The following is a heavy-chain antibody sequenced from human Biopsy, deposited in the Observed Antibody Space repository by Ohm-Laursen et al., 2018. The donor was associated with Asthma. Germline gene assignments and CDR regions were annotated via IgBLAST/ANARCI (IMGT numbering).Heavy chain of an antibody. CDR2: IWYDGRKK. CDR3: ARKIAARGGIGV. V-gene: IGHV3-33*01. CDR1: GITFSTYG. D-gene: IGHD6-6*01. J-gene: IGHJ6*02. Sequence: SLRLSCSASGITFSTYGMHWVRQAPGKGLEWVSFIWYDGRKKTYADSVKGRFTISRDNSKNTLYLQMNSLRAKDTAVYYCARKIAARGGIGVWGQGTTVTVSS.